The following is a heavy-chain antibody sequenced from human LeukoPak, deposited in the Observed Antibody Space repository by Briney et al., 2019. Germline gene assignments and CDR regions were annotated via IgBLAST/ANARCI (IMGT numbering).Heavy chain of an antibody. D-gene: IGHD4-17*01. V-gene: IGHV3-11*04. CDR3: ARDYGRLYYYYNMDA. CDR2: ISSSGSTI. Sequence: GGSLRLSCAASGFTFSDYYMSWIRQAPGKGLEWVSYISSSGSTIYYADSVKGRFTISRDNAKNSLYLQMNSLRAEDTAVYYCARDYGRLYYYYNMDAWGKGTTVTVSS. J-gene: IGHJ6*03. CDR1: GFTFSDYY.